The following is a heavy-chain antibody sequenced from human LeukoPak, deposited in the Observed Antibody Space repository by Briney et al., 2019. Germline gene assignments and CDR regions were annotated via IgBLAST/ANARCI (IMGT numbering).Heavy chain of an antibody. Sequence: ASVTVSCKASGYIFTTYGISWVRQAPGQGLEWMGRINPNSGGTNYAQKFQGRVTMTRDTSISTAYMELSRLRSDDTAVYYCAREGRVTMVRGVRGYYYYYMDVWGKGTTVTVSS. CDR2: INPNSGGT. J-gene: IGHJ6*03. D-gene: IGHD3-10*01. CDR1: GYIFTTYG. V-gene: IGHV1-2*06. CDR3: AREGRVTMVRGVRGYYYYYMDV.